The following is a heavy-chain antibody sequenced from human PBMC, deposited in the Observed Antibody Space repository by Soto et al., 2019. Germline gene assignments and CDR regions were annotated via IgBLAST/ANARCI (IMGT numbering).Heavy chain of an antibody. CDR2: ISGSGTNI. D-gene: IGHD4-17*01. Sequence: PGGSLRLSCAASGFTFSDYYMSWIRQAPGKGLEWVSYISGSGTNIYYADSVKGRFTISRDNAKNSLYLQMNSLRAEDTAVYYCARANSYGDLDYWGQGTLVTVSS. CDR3: ARANSYGDLDY. V-gene: IGHV3-11*01. J-gene: IGHJ4*02. CDR1: GFTFSDYY.